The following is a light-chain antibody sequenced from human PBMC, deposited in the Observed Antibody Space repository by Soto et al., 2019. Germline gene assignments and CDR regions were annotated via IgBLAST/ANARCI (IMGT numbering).Light chain of an antibody. Sequence: QSVLTQPPSASGTPGQRVTISCSGSSSNIGSNTVNWYQQLPGTAPKLLIYSNNQRPSGVPGRFSGSKSGTSGSLAISGLQAEDEADYYCAALDDSLNGPVFGGGTKLTVL. J-gene: IGLJ2*01. CDR1: SSNIGSNT. V-gene: IGLV1-44*01. CDR2: SNN. CDR3: AALDDSLNGPV.